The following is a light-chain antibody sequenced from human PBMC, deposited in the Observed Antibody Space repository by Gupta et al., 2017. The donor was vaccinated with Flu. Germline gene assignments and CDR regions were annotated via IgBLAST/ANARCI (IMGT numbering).Light chain of an antibody. CDR1: HTITTHY. CDR3: QQSGSSPVT. V-gene: IGKV3-20*01. Sequence: LACETSHTITTHYLAWYQQQPGQAPSLPVYGPTSRATCFPGRFSGSGSLTGFTLTISRLAAEDFVVYYCQQSGSSPVTFRPGTPLELQ. J-gene: IGKJ5*01. CDR2: GPT.